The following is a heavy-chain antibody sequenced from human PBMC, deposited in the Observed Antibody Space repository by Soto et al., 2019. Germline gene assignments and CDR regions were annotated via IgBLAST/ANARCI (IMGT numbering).Heavy chain of an antibody. CDR1: GDSITSNSCF. D-gene: IGHD3-10*01. CDR2: IYYSGTT. J-gene: IGHJ4*02. CDR3: ARLWFGELNFDY. Sequence: SSETLSLTCTVSGDSITSNSCFWAWIRQPPGKGLEWIGSIYYSGTTYYNPSLKSRVTISVDTSKNQFSLKLSSVTAADTAVYYCARLWFGELNFDYWGQGTLVTVSS. V-gene: IGHV4-39*07.